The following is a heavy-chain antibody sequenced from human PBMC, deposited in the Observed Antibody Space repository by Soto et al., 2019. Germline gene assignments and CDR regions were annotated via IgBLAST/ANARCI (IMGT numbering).Heavy chain of an antibody. CDR3: ARAYCGGDCYVDAFDI. V-gene: IGHV1-3*01. J-gene: IGHJ3*02. CDR2: INAGNGNT. CDR1: GYTFTSYA. Sequence: QVQLVQSGAEVKKPGASVKVSCKASGYTFTSYAMHWVRQAPGQRLAWMGWINAGNGNTKYSQKFQGRVTITRDTSASTAYMELSSLRSEDTAVYYCARAYCGGDCYVDAFDIWGQGTMVTVSS. D-gene: IGHD2-21*02.